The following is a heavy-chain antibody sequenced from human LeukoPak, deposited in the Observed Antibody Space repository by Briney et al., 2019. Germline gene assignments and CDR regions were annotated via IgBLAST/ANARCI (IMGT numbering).Heavy chain of an antibody. CDR3: ASGTALGA. J-gene: IGHJ4*02. V-gene: IGHV4-59*01. CDR2: MYYSGST. CDR1: GGSISSYY. Sequence: SETLSLTCTVSGGSISSYYWSWIRQPPGKGLEWIGYMYYSGSTNSYPSLKSRVTISLDTSKNQFSLKLSSVTAADTAVYYCASGTALGAWGQGTLVTVSS. D-gene: IGHD1-26*01.